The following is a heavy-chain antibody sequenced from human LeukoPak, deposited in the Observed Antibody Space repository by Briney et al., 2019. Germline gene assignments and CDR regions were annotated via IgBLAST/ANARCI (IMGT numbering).Heavy chain of an antibody. CDR1: NVSISSGSHY. V-gene: IGHV4-61*02. Sequence: PSQTLSLTCTVSNVSISSGSHYWNGIRQPAGKGLEWIGRIYAGGRSNYNPSLRSRVTISVDTSKNQFSLRLSSVTATDTGVYYCASDHSGWLGLGYWGQGTLVSVSS. CDR2: IYAGGRS. J-gene: IGHJ4*02. D-gene: IGHD6-19*01. CDR3: ASDHSGWLGLGY.